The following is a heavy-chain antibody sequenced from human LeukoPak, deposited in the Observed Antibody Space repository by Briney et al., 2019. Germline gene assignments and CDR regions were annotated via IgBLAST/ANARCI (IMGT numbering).Heavy chain of an antibody. V-gene: IGHV3-33*01. Sequence: PGRSLRLSCAASGFTFSSYGMHWVRQAPGKGLEWVAVIWYDGSNKYYADSVKGRFTISRDNSKNTLYLQMNSLRSDDTAVYYCAREEAYYGAWGQGTLVTVSS. CDR2: IWYDGSNK. CDR3: AREEAYYGA. CDR1: GFTFSSYG. D-gene: IGHD3-10*01. J-gene: IGHJ5*02.